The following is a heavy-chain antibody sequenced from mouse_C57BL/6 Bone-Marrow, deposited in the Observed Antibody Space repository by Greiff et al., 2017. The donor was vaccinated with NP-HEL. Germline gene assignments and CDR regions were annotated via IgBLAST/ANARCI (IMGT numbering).Heavy chain of an antibody. Sequence: EVHLVESGGGLVQPGGSLKLSCAASGFTFSDYCMYWVRQTPEKRLEWVAYISNGGGSTYYPDTVKGRFTISRDNAKNTLYLQMSRLKSEDTAMYYCARQYYYGSFAYWGQGTLVTVSA. V-gene: IGHV5-12*01. CDR2: ISNGGGST. CDR1: GFTFSDYC. J-gene: IGHJ3*01. CDR3: ARQYYYGSFAY. D-gene: IGHD1-1*01.